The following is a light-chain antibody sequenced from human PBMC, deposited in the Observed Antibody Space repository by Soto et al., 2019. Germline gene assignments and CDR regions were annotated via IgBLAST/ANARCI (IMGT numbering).Light chain of an antibody. CDR1: QSVRGN. CDR2: DAS. CDR3: QQRSNWPIT. J-gene: IGKJ5*01. Sequence: EIVLTQSPATLSLSPGERATLSCRASQSVRGNLAWYQQKPGQAPRLLIYDASNRATGIPARFSGSGSGTDFTPTISSLEPEDFAVYYCQQRSNWPITFGQGTRLEIK. V-gene: IGKV3-11*01.